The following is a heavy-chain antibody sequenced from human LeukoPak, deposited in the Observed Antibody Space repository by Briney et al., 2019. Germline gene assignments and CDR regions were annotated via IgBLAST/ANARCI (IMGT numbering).Heavy chain of an antibody. J-gene: IGHJ3*01. CDR1: GGSISSYY. D-gene: IGHD3-10*01. CDR2: IYYSGST. CDR3: ARVPYYYGSGSYYPT. Sequence: SETLSLTCTVSGGSISSYYWSWVRQPPGKGLEWIGYIYYSGSTNYNPSLKSRVTISVDTSKNQFSLKLSSVTAADTAVYYCARVPYYYGSGSYYPTWGQGTMVTVSS. V-gene: IGHV4-59*01.